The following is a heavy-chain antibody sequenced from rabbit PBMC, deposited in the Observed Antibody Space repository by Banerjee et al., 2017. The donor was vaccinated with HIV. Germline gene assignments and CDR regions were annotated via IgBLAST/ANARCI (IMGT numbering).Heavy chain of an antibody. Sequence: QQQLEESGGGLVKPGGTLTLTCTASGFSLSSVYDMCWVRQAPGKGLEWIGCIYTGNNSTYYASWVNGRFTISSDNAQNTLYLQLNSLTAADTATYFCVRVVAGVYFNLWGPGTLVTVS. J-gene: IGHJ4*01. CDR3: VRVVAGVYFNL. CDR1: GFSLSSVYD. D-gene: IGHD4-1*01. CDR2: IYTGNNST. V-gene: IGHV1S43*01.